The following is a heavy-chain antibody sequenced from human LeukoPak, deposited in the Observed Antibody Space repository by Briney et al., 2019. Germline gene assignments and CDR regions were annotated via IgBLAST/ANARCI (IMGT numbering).Heavy chain of an antibody. V-gene: IGHV1-69*05. CDR1: GGTFSSYA. J-gene: IGHJ5*02. CDR2: IIPIFGTA. Sequence: SVKVSCKASGGTFSSYAISWVRQAPGQGLEWMGGIIPIFGTANYAQKFQGRVTITTDESTSTAYMELSSLRSEDTAVYYCARGSGAQVGKNWFDPWGQGTLVTVSS. D-gene: IGHD4/OR15-4a*01. CDR3: ARGSGAQVGKNWFDP.